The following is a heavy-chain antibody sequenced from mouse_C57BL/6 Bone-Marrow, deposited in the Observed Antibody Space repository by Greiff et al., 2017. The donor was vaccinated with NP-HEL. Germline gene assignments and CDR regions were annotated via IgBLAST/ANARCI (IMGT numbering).Heavy chain of an antibody. CDR2: ISYSGST. V-gene: IGHV3-8*01. CDR1: GYSITSDY. J-gene: IGHJ2*01. CDR3: ARISTMIPSYFDY. D-gene: IGHD2-4*01. Sequence: EVKLMESGPGLAKPSQTLSLTCSVTGYSITSDYWNWLRKFPGNKLEYMGYISYSGSTYYNPSLKSRISITRDTSKNQYYLQLNSVTTEDTATYYCARISTMIPSYFDYWGQGTTLTVSS.